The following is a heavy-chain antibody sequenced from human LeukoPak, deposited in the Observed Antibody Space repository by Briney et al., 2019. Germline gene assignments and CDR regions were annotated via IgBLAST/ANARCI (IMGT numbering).Heavy chain of an antibody. J-gene: IGHJ4*02. CDR3: ARGMVRPYFDY. CDR2: INHSGST. CDR1: GGSFSGYY. V-gene: IGHV4-34*01. D-gene: IGHD3-10*01. Sequence: SETLSLTCAVYGGSFSGYYWSWIRQPPGKGLEWIGEINHSGSTNYNPPLKRRVTISIDTSKNQSSLKLSSVTAADTAVYYCARGMVRPYFDYWGQGTLVTVSS.